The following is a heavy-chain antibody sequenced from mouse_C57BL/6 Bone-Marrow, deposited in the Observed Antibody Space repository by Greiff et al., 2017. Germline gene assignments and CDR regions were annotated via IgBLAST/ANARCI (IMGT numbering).Heavy chain of an antibody. CDR2: ISDGGSYT. D-gene: IGHD1-1*01. CDR1: GFTFSSYA. CDR3: ARVVASRYYLDY. V-gene: IGHV5-4*03. Sequence: EVKLVESGGGLVKPGGSLKLSCAASGFTFSSYAMSWVRQTPEKRLEWVATISDGGSYTYYPDNVKGRFTISRDNAKNNLYLQMSHLKSEDTAMYYWARVVASRYYLDYWGQGTTLTVSS. J-gene: IGHJ2*01.